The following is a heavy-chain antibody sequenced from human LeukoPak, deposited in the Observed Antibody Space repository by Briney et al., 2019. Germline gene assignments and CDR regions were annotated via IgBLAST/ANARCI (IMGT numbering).Heavy chain of an antibody. D-gene: IGHD3-10*01. CDR1: GGSFSGYY. CDR3: ARTMVRGAPGALPH. V-gene: IGHV4-34*01. J-gene: IGHJ1*01. Sequence: KTSETLSLTCAVYGGSFSGYYWSWIRQPPGKGLEWTGEINHSGSTNYNPSLKSRVTISLDTSKNQFSLRLSSVTAADTAVYYCARTMVRGAPGALPHWGQGTLVTVSS. CDR2: INHSGST.